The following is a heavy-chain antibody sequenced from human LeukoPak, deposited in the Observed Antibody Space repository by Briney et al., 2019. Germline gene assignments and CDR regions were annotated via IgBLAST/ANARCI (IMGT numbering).Heavy chain of an antibody. D-gene: IGHD2-2*01. Sequence: PGGSLRLSCAASGFTFDDYTMHWVRQAPGKGLEWVSLISWDGGSTYYADSVKGRFTISRDNSKTSLYLQMNSLRTEDTALYYCAKDKEDCSSTSCYRYFDYWGQGTLVTVSS. J-gene: IGHJ4*02. CDR1: GFTFDDYT. V-gene: IGHV3-43*01. CDR2: ISWDGGST. CDR3: AKDKEDCSSTSCYRYFDY.